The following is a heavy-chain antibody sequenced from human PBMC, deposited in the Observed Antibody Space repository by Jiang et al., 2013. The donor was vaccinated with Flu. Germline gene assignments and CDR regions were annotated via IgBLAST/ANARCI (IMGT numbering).Heavy chain of an antibody. Sequence: GSGLVKPSETLSLTCTVSGGSISSYYWSWIRQPAGKGLEWIGRIYTSGSTNYNPSLKSRVTMSVDTSKNQFSLKLSSVTAADTAVYYCARESHTAMDTMYYFDYWGQGTLVTVSS. V-gene: IGHV4-4*07. CDR1: GGSISSYY. J-gene: IGHJ4*02. CDR3: ARESHTAMDTMYYFDY. CDR2: IYTSGST. D-gene: IGHD5-18*01.